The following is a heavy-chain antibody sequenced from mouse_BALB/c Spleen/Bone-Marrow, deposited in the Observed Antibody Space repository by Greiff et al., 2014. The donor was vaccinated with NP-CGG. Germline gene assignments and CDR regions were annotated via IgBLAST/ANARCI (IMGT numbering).Heavy chain of an antibody. CDR3: AREGVDYFDY. CDR2: INPYNDAT. J-gene: IGHJ2*01. CDR1: GYTFTSYV. Sequence: EVKLQESGPELVKPGASVKMSCKASGYTFTSYVIYWVKQKPGQGLEWIGYINPYNDATKFNERFKGKATLTSDKSSSTAYMVLSGLTSEDSAVYYCAREGVDYFDYWGQGTTLTVSS. V-gene: IGHV1-14*01.